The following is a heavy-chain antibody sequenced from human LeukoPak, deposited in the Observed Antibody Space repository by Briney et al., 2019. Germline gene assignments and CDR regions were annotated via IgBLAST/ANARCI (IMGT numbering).Heavy chain of an antibody. CDR2: ISAYNGNT. V-gene: IGHV1-18*01. CDR3: ARDRRIAVAGTIMSY. J-gene: IGHJ4*02. D-gene: IGHD6-19*01. CDR1: GYTFTSYG. Sequence: ASVKVSCKASGYTFTSYGISWVRQAPGQGLEWMGWISAYNGNTNYAQKLQGRVTMTTDTSTSTAYMELRSLRPDDTAVYYCARDRRIAVAGTIMSYWGQGTLVTVSS.